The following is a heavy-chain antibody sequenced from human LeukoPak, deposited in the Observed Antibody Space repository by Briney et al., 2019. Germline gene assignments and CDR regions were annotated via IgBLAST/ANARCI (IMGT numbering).Heavy chain of an antibody. CDR1: GFTLSSHS. Sequence: GGSLRLSCAASGFTLSSHSMNWVRQAPGKGLEWVASITSGSTYIYYADSVRGRFTISRDNAKNSLYLQMNSLRAEDTAIYYCARERYSTIQNDALDMWGQGTMVTVSS. D-gene: IGHD6-13*01. J-gene: IGHJ3*02. CDR3: ARERYSTIQNDALDM. V-gene: IGHV3-21*01. CDR2: ITSGSTYI.